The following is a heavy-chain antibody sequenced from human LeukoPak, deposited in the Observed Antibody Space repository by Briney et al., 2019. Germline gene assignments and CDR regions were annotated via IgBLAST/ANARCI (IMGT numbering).Heavy chain of an antibody. J-gene: IGHJ4*02. CDR1: GGTFSSYA. CDR2: VSAYNGNS. CDR3: ARGLGDSSGYYYPDDY. D-gene: IGHD3-22*01. Sequence: GASVKVSCKASGGTFSSYAISWVRQAPGQGLEWMGWVSAYNGNSNYAQKVQGRVTMTTDTSTSTAYMELRSLRSDDTAVYYCARGLGDSSGYYYPDDYWGQGTLVTVSS. V-gene: IGHV1-18*01.